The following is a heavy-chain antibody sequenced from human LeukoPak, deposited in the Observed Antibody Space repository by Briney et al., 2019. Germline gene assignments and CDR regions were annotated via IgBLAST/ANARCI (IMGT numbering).Heavy chain of an antibody. J-gene: IGHJ4*02. CDR3: ASFHYYGSGAYYLSY. CDR2: ISGSGGST. Sequence: GGSLRLSCAASGFTFSSYAMSWVRQAPGKGLEWVSAISGSGGSTYYADSVKGRFTISRDNSKNTLYLQMSSLRAEDTAVYFCASFHYYGSGAYYLSYWGQGTLVAVSS. CDR1: GFTFSSYA. V-gene: IGHV3-23*01. D-gene: IGHD3-10*01.